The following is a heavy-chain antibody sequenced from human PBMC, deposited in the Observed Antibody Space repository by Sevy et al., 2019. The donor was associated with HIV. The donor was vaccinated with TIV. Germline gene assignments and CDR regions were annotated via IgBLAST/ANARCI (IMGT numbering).Heavy chain of an antibody. CDR2: ISGSGGST. J-gene: IGHJ4*02. Sequence: GGSLRLSCAASGFTFSNYAMSWVRQAPGKGLEWVSSISGSGGSTYYADSAKGRFTISRGNSKNTLYLQMNSLRGEDTAVYYCARERAFCSGDSCGSDYWGQGTLVTFSS. CDR1: GFTFSNYA. CDR3: ARERAFCSGDSCGSDY. V-gene: IGHV3-23*01. D-gene: IGHD2-15*01.